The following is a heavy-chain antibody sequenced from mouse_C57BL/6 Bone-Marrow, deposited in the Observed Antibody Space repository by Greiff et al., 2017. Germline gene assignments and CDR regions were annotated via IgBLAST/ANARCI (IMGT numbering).Heavy chain of an antibody. D-gene: IGHD1-1*01. CDR2: IYPGDGDT. J-gene: IGHJ1*03. Sequence: VQLKQSGPELVKPGASVKISCKASGYAFSGSWMNWVKQRPGKGLEWIGRIYPGDGDTNYNGKFKGKATLTADKSSSTAYMELSSLTSEDSAVYYCARKIYYCGYFDFWGTGTTVTVSS. V-gene: IGHV1-82*01. CDR1: GYAFSGSW. CDR3: ARKIYYCGYFDF.